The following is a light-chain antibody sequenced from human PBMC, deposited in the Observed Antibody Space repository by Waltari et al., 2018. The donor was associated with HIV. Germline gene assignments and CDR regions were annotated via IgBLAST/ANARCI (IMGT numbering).Light chain of an antibody. J-gene: IGLJ2*01. Sequence: QSVLTQPPSASGTPGQRVTISCSGSSSHIGSNTVNWYQQPPGPAPKLLIYSNNQRPSGVPDRFSGSKSGTSASLAISGLQSEDDADYYCAAWDDSLNGPVFGGGTKLTVL. CDR2: SNN. V-gene: IGLV1-44*01. CDR1: SSHIGSNT. CDR3: AAWDDSLNGPV.